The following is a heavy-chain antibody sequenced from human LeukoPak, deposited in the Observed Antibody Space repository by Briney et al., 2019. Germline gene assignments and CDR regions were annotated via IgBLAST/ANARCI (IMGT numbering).Heavy chain of an antibody. Sequence: SETLSLTCTVSGGSISSGNYFWSWIRQHPGKGLEWIGYVFDSGSTYYNPSLKSRATISVSNNQFSLKLRSVTAADTAVYYCARSSPPYYDIFDWGQGTQATVSS. D-gene: IGHD3-9*01. CDR3: ARSSPPYYDIFD. CDR1: GGSISSGNYF. J-gene: IGHJ4*02. CDR2: VFDSGST. V-gene: IGHV4-31*03.